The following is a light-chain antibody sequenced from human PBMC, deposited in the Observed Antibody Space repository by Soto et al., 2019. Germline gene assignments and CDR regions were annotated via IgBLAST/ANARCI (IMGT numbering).Light chain of an antibody. CDR1: SSDVGGYNY. V-gene: IGLV2-8*01. CDR2: EVN. Sequence: QSVRTQPPSSSVSPGQSVAISCTGTSSDVGGYNYVSCYQQHPGKAPKLMIYEVNKRPSGVPDRFSGSKSGNTASLTVSGLQAEDEADYYCSSYAGSSNVFGTGTKVTVL. J-gene: IGLJ1*01. CDR3: SSYAGSSNV.